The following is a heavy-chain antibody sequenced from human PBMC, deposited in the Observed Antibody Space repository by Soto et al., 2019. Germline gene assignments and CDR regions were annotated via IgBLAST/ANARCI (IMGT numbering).Heavy chain of an antibody. J-gene: IGHJ1*01. V-gene: IGHV3-21*06. Sequence: GGSLRLSCAASGFMFSAYTMNWVRQAPGKGLEWLSSISDDSSYIDYADSLRGRLTVSRDNARNSLYLQIDSLGVEDTAVYYCATPYYFNHWGPGTLVTVSS. D-gene: IGHD3-16*01. CDR2: ISDDSSYI. CDR3: ATPYYFNH. CDR1: GFMFSAYT.